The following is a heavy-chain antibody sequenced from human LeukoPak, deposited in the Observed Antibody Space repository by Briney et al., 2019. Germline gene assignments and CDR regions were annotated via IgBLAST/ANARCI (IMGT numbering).Heavy chain of an antibody. CDR1: GYTFTSHD. D-gene: IGHD3-3*01. V-gene: IGHV1-8*01. Sequence: ASVKVSCKASGYTFTSHDINWVRQATGQGLEWMGWMNPNSGNTGYAQKFQGRVTMTRNTSISTAYMELSSLRSEDTAVYYCARGRFYDFWSGYYAGNWFDPWGQGTLVTVSS. J-gene: IGHJ5*02. CDR2: MNPNSGNT. CDR3: ARGRFYDFWSGYYAGNWFDP.